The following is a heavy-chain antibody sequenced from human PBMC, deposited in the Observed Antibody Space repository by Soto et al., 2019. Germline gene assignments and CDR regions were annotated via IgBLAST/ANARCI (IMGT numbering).Heavy chain of an antibody. CDR3: ASLRFLEWLLFDY. CDR2: IYYSGST. D-gene: IGHD3-3*01. CDR1: GGSISSGGYY. J-gene: IGHJ4*02. V-gene: IGHV4-31*03. Sequence: SETLSLTCTVSGGSISSGGYYWSWIRQHPGKGLEWIGYIYYSGSTYYNPSLKSRVTISVDTSKNQFSLKLSSVTAADTAVYYCASLRFLEWLLFDYWGQGTLVTVSS.